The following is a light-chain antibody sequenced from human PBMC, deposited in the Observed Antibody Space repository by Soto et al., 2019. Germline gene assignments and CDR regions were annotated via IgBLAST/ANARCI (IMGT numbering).Light chain of an antibody. CDR3: MHGTHWPPKIT. Sequence: DAVMTQSPLSLPVTLGQPASISCRSSQSLVYIDENTDLNWFLQRPGQSPRRLIYKVSNRDSGVPDRFSGSGSGTDFTLNISRVEAEDVGVYYCMHGTHWPPKITVGQGTRLEI. CDR1: QSLVYIDENTD. V-gene: IGKV2-30*01. CDR2: KVS. J-gene: IGKJ5*01.